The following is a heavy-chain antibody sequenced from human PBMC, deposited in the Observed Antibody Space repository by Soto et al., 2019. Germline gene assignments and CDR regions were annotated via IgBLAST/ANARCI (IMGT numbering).Heavy chain of an antibody. D-gene: IGHD6-6*01. Sequence: EVQLVESGGALIQPGGSLRLSCAVSGFSVSGSYMSWVRQATGKGREWVSGMYRTGTIKAAGSVRGRFTISRDSYNDTLFLQMTNLGDDDTAVYYCARSDYSTSSYYCALDAWGRGTAVTVSS. CDR2: MYRTGTI. V-gene: IGHV3-53*01. CDR1: GFSVSGSY. CDR3: ARSDYSTSSYYCALDA. J-gene: IGHJ6*02.